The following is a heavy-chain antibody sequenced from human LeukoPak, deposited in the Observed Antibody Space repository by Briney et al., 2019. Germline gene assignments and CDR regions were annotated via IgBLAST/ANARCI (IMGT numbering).Heavy chain of an antibody. D-gene: IGHD5-18*01. CDR1: GYSISSGYY. J-gene: IGHJ4*02. CDR3: ARGYSYGSVY. Sequence: PSETLSLTCTVSGYSISSGYYWGWIRQPPGKGLEWIGSIYHSGSTYYNPSLKSRVTISVDTSKNQFSLRLSSVTAADTAVYYCARGYSYGSVYWGQGTLVTVSS. V-gene: IGHV4-38-2*02. CDR2: IYHSGST.